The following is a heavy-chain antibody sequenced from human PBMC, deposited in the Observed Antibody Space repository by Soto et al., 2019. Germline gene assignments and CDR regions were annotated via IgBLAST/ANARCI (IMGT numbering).Heavy chain of an antibody. J-gene: IGHJ4*02. CDR3: ATKYYYDSSGSIGY. D-gene: IGHD3-22*01. V-gene: IGHV3-30-3*01. CDR1: GFTFSDYA. Sequence: QVQLVESGGGVVQPGRSLRLSCAASGFTFSDYAMHWVRQAPGKGLGWVAVISYNASNKYYADSVKGRFTISRDNSKNTLYLQMNSRRAEDTAVYYCATKYYYDSSGSIGYWGQGTLVTVSS. CDR2: ISYNASNK.